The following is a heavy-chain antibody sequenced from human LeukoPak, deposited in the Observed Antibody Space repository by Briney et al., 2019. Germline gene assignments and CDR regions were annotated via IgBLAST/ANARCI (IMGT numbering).Heavy chain of an antibody. D-gene: IGHD6-19*01. CDR3: ARETSYRSGLSLFDY. CDR1: GGSISTYY. V-gene: IGHV4-59*01. J-gene: IGHJ4*02. Sequence: SETLSLTCTVSGGSISTYYWSWLRQPPGKGLEWIGYMYYTGSTKYNPSLMSRVVISVDTSKNQFSLKLSSVTAADTAVYYCARETSYRSGLSLFDYWGQGTLVTVSS. CDR2: MYYTGST.